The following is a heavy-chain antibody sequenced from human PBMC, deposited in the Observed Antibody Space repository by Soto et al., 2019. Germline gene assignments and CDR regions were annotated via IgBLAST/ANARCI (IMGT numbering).Heavy chain of an antibody. V-gene: IGHV4-31*03. CDR1: GGSISSGGYY. D-gene: IGHD2-15*01. CDR3: AMDYCSGGSCYSYGMDV. Sequence: QVQLQESGPGLVKPSQTLSPTCTVSGGSISSGGYYWSWIRQHPGKGLEWIGYIYYSGSTYYNPSLMSRVTISVDTSKNQFSLKLSSVIAADTAVYYCAMDYCSGGSCYSYGMDVWGQGTTVTVSS. CDR2: IYYSGST. J-gene: IGHJ6*02.